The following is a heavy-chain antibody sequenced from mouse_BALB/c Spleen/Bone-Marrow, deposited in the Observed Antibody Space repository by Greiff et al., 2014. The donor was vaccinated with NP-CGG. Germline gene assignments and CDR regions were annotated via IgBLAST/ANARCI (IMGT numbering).Heavy chain of an antibody. V-gene: IGHV1S29*02. CDR1: GYTFTDYN. Sequence: EVHLVESGPELVKPGASVKISCKASGYTFTDYNMHWVKQSHGKSLEWIGYIYPYNGGTGYNQKFKSKATLTVDNSSSTAYMELRDLTSEDSAVYYCERLGRDYWGQGTTLTVSS. CDR2: IYPYNGGT. CDR3: ERLGRDY. J-gene: IGHJ2*01. D-gene: IGHD4-1*01.